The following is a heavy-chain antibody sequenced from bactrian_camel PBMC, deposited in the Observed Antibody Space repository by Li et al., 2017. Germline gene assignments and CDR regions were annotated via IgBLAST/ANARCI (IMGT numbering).Heavy chain of an antibody. J-gene: IGHJ4*01. CDR2: FYTDTGRT. CDR1: AEALDSNC. Sequence: QLVESGGGSAQPGGSLSLSCTATAEALDSNCISWFHQAPGKGRKGIVGFYTDTGRTYYAGSVKGRFTISQDSARNTVYLQMNNLQPEDTATYYCAEGRGSRGEHCYSLNYWGQGTQVTVS. CDR3: AEGRGSRGEHCYSLNY. D-gene: IGHD6*01. V-gene: IGHV3S1*01.